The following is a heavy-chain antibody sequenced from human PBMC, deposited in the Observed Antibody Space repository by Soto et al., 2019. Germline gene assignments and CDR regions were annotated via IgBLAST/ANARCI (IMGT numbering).Heavy chain of an antibody. D-gene: IGHD4-4*01. V-gene: IGHV3-30-3*01. CDR3: ARAESYDYSNSDYYYYGMDV. J-gene: IGHJ6*02. Sequence: GGSLRLSCAASGFTFSSYAMHWVRQAPGKGLEWVAVISYDGSNKYYADSVKGRFTIFRDNSKNTLYLRMNSLRAEDTAVYYCARAESYDYSNSDYYYYGMDVWGQGTTVTVSS. CDR1: GFTFSSYA. CDR2: ISYDGSNK.